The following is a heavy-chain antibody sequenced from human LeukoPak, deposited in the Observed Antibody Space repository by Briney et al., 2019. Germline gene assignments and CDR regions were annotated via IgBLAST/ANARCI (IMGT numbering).Heavy chain of an antibody. CDR1: GGSVRGYY. J-gene: IGHJ4*02. CDR2: ISDRGRT. CDR3: ARVPLRFLEPFDY. V-gene: IGHV4-34*01. Sequence: SETLSLTCAVYGGSVRGYYWSWIRQPPGKGLEWIGEISDRGRTHYNPSLESRVSMSVDTSKSQFALQLNSVTAADTAVYYCARVPLRFLEPFDYWGQGILVTVS. D-gene: IGHD3-3*01.